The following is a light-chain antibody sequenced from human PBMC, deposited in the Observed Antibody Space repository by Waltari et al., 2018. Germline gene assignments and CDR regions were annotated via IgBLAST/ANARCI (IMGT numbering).Light chain of an antibody. V-gene: IGLV2-11*01. CDR1: SSDVGAYHY. J-gene: IGLJ2*01. CDR2: DVT. Sequence: QSALTQPRSVSGSPGQSVTISCTGNSSDVGAYHYVSWYQQHPGKAPKLIIYDVTKRPSGVPDRFSGSKSGNTASLTISGLQAEDEADYYCCSYGGSYSFVVFGGGTKLTVL. CDR3: CSYGGSYSFVV.